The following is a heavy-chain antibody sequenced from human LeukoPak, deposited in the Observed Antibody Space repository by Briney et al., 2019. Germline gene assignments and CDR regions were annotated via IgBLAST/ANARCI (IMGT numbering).Heavy chain of an antibody. CDR1: GFTFSSYA. V-gene: IGHV3-74*01. J-gene: IGHJ4*02. Sequence: GGSLRLSCAASGFTFSSYAMSWVRQAPGKGLVWVSHINSDGSWTSYADSVKGRFTISKDNAKNTVYLQMNSLRAEDTAVYYCVSFYETYWGRGTLATVSS. CDR2: INSDGSWT. D-gene: IGHD2/OR15-2a*01. CDR3: VSFYETY.